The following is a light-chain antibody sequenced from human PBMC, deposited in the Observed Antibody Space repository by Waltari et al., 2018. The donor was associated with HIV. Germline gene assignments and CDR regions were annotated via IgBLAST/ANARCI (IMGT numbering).Light chain of an antibody. CDR3: MQALQTHG. CDR1: QSLLNSDGYNY. Sequence: DIVMTQSPVSLPVTPGEPASISCRSSQSLLNSDGYNYLDWYVQKPGQSPQLLIYLASNRAPGVPDRFSGSGSDTEFTLKISRVEADYVGVYYCMQALQTHGVGGGTRVEL. J-gene: IGKJ4*01. CDR2: LAS. V-gene: IGKV2-28*01.